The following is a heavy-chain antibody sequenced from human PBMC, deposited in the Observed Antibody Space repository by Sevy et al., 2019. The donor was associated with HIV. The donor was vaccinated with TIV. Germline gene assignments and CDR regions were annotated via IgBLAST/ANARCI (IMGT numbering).Heavy chain of an antibody. CDR2: VSHSGNT. J-gene: IGHJ4*02. CDR1: GDSINTYY. D-gene: IGHD2-2*02. V-gene: IGHV4-59*08. CDR3: ARLRWDLVVVPGATPGCYFDS. Sequence: SETLSLTCTVSGDSINTYYWSWIRQPPGKGLEWIGYVSHSGNTNYNPSLKSRVSMSVDTSTNQFTLKVKSVTAADTAVYYCARLRWDLVVVPGATPGCYFDSWGQGTLVTVSS.